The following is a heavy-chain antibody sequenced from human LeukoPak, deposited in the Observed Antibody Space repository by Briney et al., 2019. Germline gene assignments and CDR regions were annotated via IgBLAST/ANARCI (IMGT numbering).Heavy chain of an antibody. CDR2: INSDGSSI. Sequence: GGSLRLSCAASGFXFSSYWIHWVRQAPGKGLVWVSRINSDGSSITYADSVKGRFTISRDNAKNTLYLQMNSLRAEDTAVYYCARGYGYPYYFDYWGQGTLVTVSS. J-gene: IGHJ4*02. CDR1: GFXFSSYW. D-gene: IGHD5-24*01. V-gene: IGHV3-74*01. CDR3: ARGYGYPYYFDY.